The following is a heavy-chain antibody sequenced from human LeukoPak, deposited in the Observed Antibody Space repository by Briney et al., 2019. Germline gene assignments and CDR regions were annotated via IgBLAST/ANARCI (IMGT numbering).Heavy chain of an antibody. D-gene: IGHD3-22*01. J-gene: IGHJ5*02. Sequence: GGSLRLSCAASGFTFSSYSMNWVRQAPGKGLEWVSYISSSSSYIYYADSVKGRFTISRDNAKNSLYLQMNSLRAEDTAVYYCARDSFDYYDSSGYPESWLDPWGQGTLVTVSS. V-gene: IGHV3-21*01. CDR3: ARDSFDYYDSSGYPESWLDP. CDR2: ISSSSSYI. CDR1: GFTFSSYS.